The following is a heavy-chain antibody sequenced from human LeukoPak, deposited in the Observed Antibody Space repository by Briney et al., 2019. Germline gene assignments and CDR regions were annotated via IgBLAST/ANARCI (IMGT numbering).Heavy chain of an antibody. V-gene: IGHV1-2*06. CDR3: ATLDIVVVPAAHSSSSWFDP. J-gene: IGHJ5*02. CDR1: GYTFTGYY. CDR2: INPNCGGT. D-gene: IGHD2-2*03. Sequence: GASVKVSCKASGYTFTGYYMHWVRQAPGQGLEWMGRINPNCGGTNYAQKFQGRVTMTRDTSISTAYMELSRLRSDDTAVYYCATLDIVVVPAAHSSSSWFDPWGQGTLVTVSS.